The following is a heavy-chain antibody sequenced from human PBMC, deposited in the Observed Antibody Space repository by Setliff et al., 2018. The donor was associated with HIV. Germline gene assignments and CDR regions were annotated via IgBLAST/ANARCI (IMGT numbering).Heavy chain of an antibody. CDR2: IYTSGST. CDR3: ARKGNWNYPYDY. Sequence: SETLSLTCTVSGVSINSHYWSWIRQPPGKGLEWIGYIYTSGSTNFNPSLKSRGTISVDTSKNQFSLELNSVTAADTAVYYCARKGNWNYPYDYWGQGTLVTVSS. CDR1: GVSINSHY. V-gene: IGHV4-4*09. J-gene: IGHJ4*02. D-gene: IGHD1-7*01.